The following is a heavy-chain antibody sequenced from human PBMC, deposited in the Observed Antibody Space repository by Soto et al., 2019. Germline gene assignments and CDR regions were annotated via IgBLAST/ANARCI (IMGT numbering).Heavy chain of an antibody. V-gene: IGHV3-23*01. CDR3: ARYGGWSYIYYGMDV. J-gene: IGHJ6*02. CDR1: GFTFSSYA. Sequence: EVQLLESGGGLVQPGGSLRLSCAASGFTFSSYAMSWVRQAPGKGLEWVSAISGSGGSTYYADSVKGRFTISRDNSKNTLYLQMNSLRAEDTAVYYCARYGGWSYIYYGMDVWGQGTTVTVSS. CDR2: ISGSGGST. D-gene: IGHD6-19*01.